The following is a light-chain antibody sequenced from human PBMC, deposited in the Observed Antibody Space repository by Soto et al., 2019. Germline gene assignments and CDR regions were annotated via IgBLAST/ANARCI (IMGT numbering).Light chain of an antibody. CDR2: KAS. J-gene: IGKJ1*01. CDR1: QSISSW. V-gene: IGKV1-5*03. Sequence: DIQMTQSPSTLSASVGDRVTITCRASQSISSWLSWYQQKPGKAPKLLIYKASSLEGGVPSRFSGSGSGTEFTLTISSLQHDDFATYYCQQYNSYSPTFGQGTKVDIK. CDR3: QQYNSYSPT.